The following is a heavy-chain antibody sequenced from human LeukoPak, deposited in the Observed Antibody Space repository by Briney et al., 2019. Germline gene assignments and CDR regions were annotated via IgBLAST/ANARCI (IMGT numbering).Heavy chain of an antibody. D-gene: IGHD3-3*01. CDR1: GYTFTSYD. CDR3: ARVRDYDFWSGYSGNFDY. Sequence: GASVKVSCKASGYTFTSYDINWVRQATGQGLEWMGWMNPNSGNTGYAQKFQGRVTMTRNTSISTAYMELSSLRSEDTAVYYCARVRDYDFWSGYSGNFDYWGQGTLVTVSS. V-gene: IGHV1-8*01. J-gene: IGHJ4*02. CDR2: MNPNSGNT.